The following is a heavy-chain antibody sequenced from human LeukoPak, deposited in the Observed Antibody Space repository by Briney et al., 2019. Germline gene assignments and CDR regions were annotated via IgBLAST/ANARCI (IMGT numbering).Heavy chain of an antibody. J-gene: IGHJ4*02. CDR2: IIPIFGTA. V-gene: IGHV1-69*13. D-gene: IGHD3-3*01. Sequence: SVKVSCKASGGTFSSYAISWVRQAPGQGLEWMGGIIPIFGTANYAQKFQGRVTITADESTSTAYMELSSLRSEDTPVYYCARKTLRFLDPFDYWGQGTLVTVS. CDR1: GGTFSSYA. CDR3: ARKTLRFLDPFDY.